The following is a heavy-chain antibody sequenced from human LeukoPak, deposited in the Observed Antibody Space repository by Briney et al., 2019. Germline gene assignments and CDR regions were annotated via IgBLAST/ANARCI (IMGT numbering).Heavy chain of an antibody. CDR3: ASLGATTIHYYGMDV. V-gene: IGHV1-2*02. CDR2: INPISGGT. Sequence: ASVKVSCQASGYTFTDYYLHWVRQAPGQRLEWMGWINPISGGTNYAQKFQGSVTMTRDTSITTAYMELSSLRSDDTAVYYCASLGATTIHYYGMDVWGQGTTVTVSS. D-gene: IGHD1-26*01. CDR1: GYTFTDYY. J-gene: IGHJ6*02.